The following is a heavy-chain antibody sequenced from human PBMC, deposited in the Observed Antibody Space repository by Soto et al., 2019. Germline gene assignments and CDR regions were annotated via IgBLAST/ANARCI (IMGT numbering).Heavy chain of an antibody. D-gene: IGHD4-17*01. CDR2: ISYDGSNK. V-gene: IGHV3-30*18. CDR1: GFTFSSYG. Sequence: PGGSLRLSCAASGFTFSSYGMHWVRQAPGKGLEWVAVISYDGSNKYYADSVKGRFTISRDNSKNTLYLQMNSLRAEDTAVYYCAKDLSPKMTTVTGIFDYWGQGTLVTVSS. J-gene: IGHJ4*02. CDR3: AKDLSPKMTTVTGIFDY.